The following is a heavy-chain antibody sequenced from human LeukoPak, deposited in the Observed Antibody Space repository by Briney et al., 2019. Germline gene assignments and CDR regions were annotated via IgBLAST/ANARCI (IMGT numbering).Heavy chain of an antibody. D-gene: IGHD5-18*01. CDR2: IDHSGIT. J-gene: IGHJ4*02. CDR3: ARAGYSYAYGY. V-gene: IGHV4-34*01. Sequence: SETLSLTCGVYDGSFSGYFWSWIRQSPGKGLEWIGEIDHSGITSYNPSLKSRVTISVDMSKNQCSLKLTSVTAADTAAYYCARAGYSYAYGYWGQGTLVTVSS. CDR1: DGSFSGYF.